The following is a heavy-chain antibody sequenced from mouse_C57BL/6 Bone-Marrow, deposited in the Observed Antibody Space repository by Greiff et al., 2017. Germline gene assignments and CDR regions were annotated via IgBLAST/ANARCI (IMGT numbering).Heavy chain of an antibody. D-gene: IGHD2-4*01. Sequence: VQLQQPGTELVKPGASVKLSCKASGYTFTSYWMHWVKQRPGQGLEWIGNINPSNGGTNYNEKFKSKATLTVDKSSSTAYMPLSSLTSEDSAVYYCARSGSVDYDSWFAYWGQGTLVTVSA. CDR2: INPSNGGT. V-gene: IGHV1-53*01. J-gene: IGHJ3*01. CDR1: GYTFTSYW. CDR3: ARSGSVDYDSWFAY.